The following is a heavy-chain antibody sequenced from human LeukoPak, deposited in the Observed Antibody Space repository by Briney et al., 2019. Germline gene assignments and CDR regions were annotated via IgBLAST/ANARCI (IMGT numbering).Heavy chain of an antibody. Sequence: GGSLRLSCAASGFTFSSYDMHWVRQATGKGLEWVSAIGTAGDTYYPGSVKGRFTISRENAKNSLYLQMNSLRAGDTAVYYCARVGSVFGFFDYWGQGTLVTVSS. CDR3: ARVGSVFGFFDY. J-gene: IGHJ4*02. D-gene: IGHD3-16*01. V-gene: IGHV3-13*01. CDR1: GFTFSSYD. CDR2: IGTAGDT.